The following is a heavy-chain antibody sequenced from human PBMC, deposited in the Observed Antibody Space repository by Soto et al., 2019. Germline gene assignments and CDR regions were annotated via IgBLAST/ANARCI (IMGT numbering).Heavy chain of an antibody. Sequence: QVQLQESGPGLVKPSGTLSLTCAVSGGSISSSNWWSWVGQPPGKGLAWIGEIYHSGSTNYNPSLKSRVTISEDKSKNQFSLKLRSVTAADTAVYYCARVSGSYYYGMDVWGQGTTVTVSS. V-gene: IGHV4-4*02. J-gene: IGHJ6*02. D-gene: IGHD1-26*01. CDR1: GGSISSSNW. CDR3: ARVSGSYYYGMDV. CDR2: IYHSGST.